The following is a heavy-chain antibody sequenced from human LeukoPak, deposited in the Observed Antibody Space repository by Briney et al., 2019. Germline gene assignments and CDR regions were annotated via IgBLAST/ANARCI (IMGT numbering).Heavy chain of an antibody. V-gene: IGHV3-23*01. CDR2: ISGSGGST. CDR3: ATNYGDYSDEGGDPYYFDY. Sequence: SGGSLRLSCAASGFTFSSYATSWVRQAPGKGLEWVSAISGSGGSTYYADSVKGRFTISRDNSKNTLYLQMNSLRAEDTAVYYCATNYGDYSDEGGDPYYFDYWGQGTLVTVSS. CDR1: GFTFSSYA. J-gene: IGHJ4*02. D-gene: IGHD4-17*01.